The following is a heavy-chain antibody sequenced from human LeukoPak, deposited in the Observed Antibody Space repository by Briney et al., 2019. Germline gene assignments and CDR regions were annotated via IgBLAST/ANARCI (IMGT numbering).Heavy chain of an antibody. CDR2: IYWDDDK. Sequence: SGPTLVNPTQTLTLTCTFSGFSLSTSGVGVGWIRQPPGKALEWLALIYWDDDKRYSPSLKSRFTITKDTSKNQVVLTMTNMDPVDTATYYCAHRPNYYDSTGHFDYWGQGALVTVSS. J-gene: IGHJ4*02. CDR1: GFSLSTSGVG. D-gene: IGHD3-22*01. CDR3: AHRPNYYDSTGHFDY. V-gene: IGHV2-5*02.